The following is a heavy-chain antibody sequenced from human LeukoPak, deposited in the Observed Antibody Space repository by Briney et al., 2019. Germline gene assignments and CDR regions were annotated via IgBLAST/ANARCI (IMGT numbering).Heavy chain of an antibody. CDR3: ASSGSYRFDY. J-gene: IGHJ4*02. D-gene: IGHD1-26*01. CDR2: ITASGTAM. V-gene: IGHV3-48*02. CDR1: GFTVSSNY. Sequence: GGPLRLSCAASGFTVSSNYMNWVRQAPGKGLEWVSHITASGTAMFYADSVKGRFTISRDNAKNSLYLQMNSLRDEDTAVYYCASSGSYRFDYWGQGTLVTVSS.